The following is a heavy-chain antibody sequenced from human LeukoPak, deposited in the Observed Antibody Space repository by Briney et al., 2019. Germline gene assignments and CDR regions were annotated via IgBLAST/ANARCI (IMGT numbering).Heavy chain of an antibody. Sequence: GGSLRLSCAASGFTVSSNYMSWVRQAPGKGLEWVSVIYSGGSTYYADSVKGRFTISRDNSKNTLCLQMNSLRAEDTAVYYCARASYDSSGYPTVDYWGQGTLVTVSS. CDR3: ARASYDSSGYPTVDY. CDR2: IYSGGST. D-gene: IGHD3-22*01. J-gene: IGHJ4*02. CDR1: GFTVSSNY. V-gene: IGHV3-53*01.